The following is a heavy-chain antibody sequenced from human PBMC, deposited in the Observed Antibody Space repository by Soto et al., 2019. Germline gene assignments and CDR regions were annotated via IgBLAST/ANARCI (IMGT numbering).Heavy chain of an antibody. J-gene: IGHJ3*02. CDR2: ISGSGGTT. CDR1: GFTFSSYA. V-gene: IGHV3-23*01. Sequence: EVQLLESGGGLVQPGGSLRLSCAASGFTFSSYAMSWVRQAPGTGLEWVSAISGSGGTTYYADSVKGRFTFSRDNSKNTLYLQMNRLRAEDTAVYYCAKTANGWFSAFDIWGQGTMVTVSS. D-gene: IGHD6-19*01. CDR3: AKTANGWFSAFDI.